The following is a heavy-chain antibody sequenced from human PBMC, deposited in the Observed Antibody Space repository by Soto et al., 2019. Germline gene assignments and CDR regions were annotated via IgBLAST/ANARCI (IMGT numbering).Heavy chain of an antibody. CDR2: IHPDGGHT. CDR3: ARRLVYCSSTSCYRHYYYGMDV. J-gene: IGHJ6*02. CDR1: GYTFTNYY. Sequence: ASVKVSCKASGYTFTNYYVQWVRQAPGQGLEWMGVIHPDGGHTTYSQKFQDRVTMTRDTFTSTIYMELSRLRSDDTAVYYCARRLVYCSSTSCYRHYYYGMDVWGQGTTVTLSS. V-gene: IGHV1-46*01. D-gene: IGHD2-2*01.